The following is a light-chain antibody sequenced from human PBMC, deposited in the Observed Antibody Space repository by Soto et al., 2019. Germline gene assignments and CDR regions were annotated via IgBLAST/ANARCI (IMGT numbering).Light chain of an antibody. V-gene: IGLV1-40*01. Sequence: QSVLTQPPSVSGASGQRVTISCTGSSSNIGAAYDVHWYQQVPGTAPKLLIYGNSNRPSGVPDRFSGSKSGTSASLAITGLQAEDEADYYCQSYDSSLSGYVFGTGTKVTVL. CDR2: GNS. CDR3: QSYDSSLSGYV. J-gene: IGLJ1*01. CDR1: SSNIGAAYD.